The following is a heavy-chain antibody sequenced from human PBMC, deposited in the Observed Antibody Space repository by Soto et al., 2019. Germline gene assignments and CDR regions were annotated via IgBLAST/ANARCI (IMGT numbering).Heavy chain of an antibody. Sequence: QVQLVQSGAEVKKPGSSVKVSCKASGGTFISFTISWIRQAPGQGLEWMGGIIPLFGTTNYAQKLQGRVTITADESTRKEYMELINLRPEDTAVDCCAMVLMVSRIITLYYFHYWGQGALVTVAS. J-gene: IGHJ4*02. CDR1: GGTFISFT. V-gene: IGHV1-69*01. D-gene: IGHD3-10*01. CDR3: AMVLMVSRIITLYYFHY. CDR2: IIPLFGTT.